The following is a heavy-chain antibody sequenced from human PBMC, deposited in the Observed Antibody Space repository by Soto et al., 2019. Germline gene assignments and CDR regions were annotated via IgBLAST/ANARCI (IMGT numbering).Heavy chain of an antibody. CDR3: ARDQSFDRSYSYGIDF. Sequence: QVQLVQSGAEVKKPGASVKVSCKSSGYPFTHYGITWVRQAPGQGLEWMGWISPFNGNTNYGQTLQGRVTLTTDTSTSTVYMELRSLRSDDTAVYYCARDQSFDRSYSYGIDFWGQGTTVTVSS. D-gene: IGHD3-10*01. V-gene: IGHV1-18*01. CDR2: ISPFNGNT. J-gene: IGHJ6*02. CDR1: GYPFTHYG.